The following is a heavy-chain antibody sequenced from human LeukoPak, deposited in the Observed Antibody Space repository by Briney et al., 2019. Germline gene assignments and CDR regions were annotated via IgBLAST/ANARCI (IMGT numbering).Heavy chain of an antibody. Sequence: TGGSLRLSCAASGFAFSSHWMTWIRQAPGKGLEWVATIKQDGSEKYYVDSVKGRFTISRDNPKNSLNLQMNSLRAEDTAVYYCARGTYTFDYWGQGTLVSVSS. CDR1: GFAFSSHW. CDR3: ARGTYTFDY. J-gene: IGHJ4*02. V-gene: IGHV3-7*04. CDR2: IKQDGSEK. D-gene: IGHD1-1*01.